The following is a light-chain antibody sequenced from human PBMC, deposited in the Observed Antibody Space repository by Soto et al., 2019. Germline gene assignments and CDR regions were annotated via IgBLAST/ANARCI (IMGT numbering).Light chain of an antibody. J-gene: IGLJ2*01. V-gene: IGLV2-14*01. CDR1: SSDVGGYNY. Sequence: QSVLTQPASVSGSPGQSITISCTGTSSDVGGYNYVSWYQQHPGKAPKLLIFDVSIRPSGVSNRFSGSKSGNTASLTISGLQAEDEADYHCTSYTSSSTLLFGGGTKVTVL. CDR3: TSYTSSSTLL. CDR2: DVS.